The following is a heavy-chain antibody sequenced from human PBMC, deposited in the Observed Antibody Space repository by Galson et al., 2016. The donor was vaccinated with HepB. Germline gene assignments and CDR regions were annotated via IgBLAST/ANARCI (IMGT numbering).Heavy chain of an antibody. Sequence: ETLSLTCTVSGGSISSSTYYWGWIRQPPGKGLEWIGSIYYSGSTYYNPSLKSRVTISVDTSKNQCSLKLSPVTAADTAVYYCAGHRITMIVVVIGEKNWFDPWGQGTLVTVSS. CDR3: AGHRITMIVVVIGEKNWFDP. J-gene: IGHJ5*02. V-gene: IGHV4-39*01. D-gene: IGHD3-22*01. CDR1: GGSISSSTYY. CDR2: IYYSGST.